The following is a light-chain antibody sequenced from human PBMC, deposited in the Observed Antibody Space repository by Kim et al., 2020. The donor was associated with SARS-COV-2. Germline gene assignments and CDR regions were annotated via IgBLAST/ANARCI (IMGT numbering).Light chain of an antibody. V-gene: IGKV1-33*01. J-gene: IGKJ3*01. CDR3: QQYYNPLT. CDR2: DAS. CDR1: QDISNY. Sequence: GDRVTITCQASQDISNYLSWYQQKPGKPPKLLIYDASTLETGVPSRFSGIGSGTDFTSTISSLQPEDIATYYCQQYYNPLTFGPGTKVD.